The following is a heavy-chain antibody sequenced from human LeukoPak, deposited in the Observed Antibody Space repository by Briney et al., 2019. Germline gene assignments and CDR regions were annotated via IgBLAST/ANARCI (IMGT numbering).Heavy chain of an antibody. J-gene: IGHJ3*02. Sequence: GGSLRLSCAASGFTFSSYSMNWVRQAPGKGLEWVSSISSSSSYIYYADSVKGRFTISRDNAKNSLYLQMNSLRAEDTAVYYCYSSGYYYWGTFDIWGQGTMVTVSS. CDR3: YSSGYYYWGTFDI. V-gene: IGHV3-21*01. CDR1: GFTFSSYS. D-gene: IGHD3-22*01. CDR2: ISSSSSYI.